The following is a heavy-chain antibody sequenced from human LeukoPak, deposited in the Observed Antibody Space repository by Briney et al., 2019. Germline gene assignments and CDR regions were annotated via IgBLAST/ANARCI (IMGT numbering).Heavy chain of an antibody. CDR1: GFTFSSFS. V-gene: IGHV3-21*05. J-gene: IGHJ4*02. Sequence: GGSLRLSCATSGFTFSSFSMNWVRQAPGKGLEWVSYIRGGSSDIHYADSVKGRFTISRDDAKNSLYLQMNSLRAEDTAVYFCVRDHEWAFDYWGQGTLVTVSS. CDR2: IRGGSSDI. D-gene: IGHD1-26*01. CDR3: VRDHEWAFDY.